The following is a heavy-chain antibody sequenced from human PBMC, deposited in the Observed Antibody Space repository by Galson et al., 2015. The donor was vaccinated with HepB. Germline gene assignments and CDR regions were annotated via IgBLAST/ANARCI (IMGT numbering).Heavy chain of an antibody. D-gene: IGHD4-17*01. CDR2: IYYSGST. CDR3: ARRATGYGDYTFDY. V-gene: IGHV4-59*08. CDR1: GGSISSYY. Sequence: ETLSLTCTVSGGSISSYYWSWIRQPPGKGLEWIGYIYYSGSTNYNPSLKSRVTISVDTSKNQFSLKLSSVTAADTAVYYCARRATGYGDYTFDYWGQGTLVTVSS. J-gene: IGHJ4*02.